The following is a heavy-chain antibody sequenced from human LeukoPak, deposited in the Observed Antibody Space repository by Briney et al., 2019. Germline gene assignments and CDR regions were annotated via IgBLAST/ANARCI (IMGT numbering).Heavy chain of an antibody. Sequence: SETLSLTCLVSGGSMSSYFWSWIRPPAGKGLEWIGRFYSSGNNNYNPSLRSRVTMSADTSKNQFSMELTSVTAADTAVYYCASGPIAAAGSIDYWGQGTLVTVSS. J-gene: IGHJ4*02. CDR3: ASGPIAAAGSIDY. CDR2: FYSSGNN. V-gene: IGHV4-4*07. D-gene: IGHD6-13*01. CDR1: GGSMSSYF.